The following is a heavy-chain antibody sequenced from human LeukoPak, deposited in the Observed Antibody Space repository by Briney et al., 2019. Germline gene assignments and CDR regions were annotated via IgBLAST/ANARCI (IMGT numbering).Heavy chain of an antibody. CDR1: GYTFTSYD. CDR2: MNPNSGNT. J-gene: IGHJ3*02. V-gene: IGHV1-8*03. D-gene: IGHD5/OR15-5a*01. Sequence: ASVKVSCKASGYTFTSYDINWVRQATGQGLEWMGWMNPNSGNTGYAQKFQGRVTITRNTSISTAYMELSSLRSEDTAVYYCARGPVYQWVYGLNWGAFDIWGQGTMVTVSS. CDR3: ARGPVYQWVYGLNWGAFDI.